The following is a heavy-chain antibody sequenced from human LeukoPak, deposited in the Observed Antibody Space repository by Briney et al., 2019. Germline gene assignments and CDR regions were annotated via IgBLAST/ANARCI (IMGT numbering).Heavy chain of an antibody. CDR2: ISAYNGNT. D-gene: IGHD3-22*01. CDR3: ARDLRRYYDSSGYFADAFDI. J-gene: IGHJ3*02. V-gene: IGHV1-18*01. CDR1: GYTFTSYG. Sequence: ASVKVSCKASGYTFTSYGISWVRQAPGQGLEWMGWISAYNGNTNYAQKLQGRVTMTTDTSTSTAYMELRSLRSDDTAVYYCARDLRRYYDSSGYFADAFDIWGQGTMVTVSS.